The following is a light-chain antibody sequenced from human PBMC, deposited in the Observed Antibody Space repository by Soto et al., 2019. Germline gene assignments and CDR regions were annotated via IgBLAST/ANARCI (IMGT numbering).Light chain of an antibody. J-gene: IGKJ1*01. CDR2: GIS. CDR1: HTISSSY. Sequence: EIVLTQSPGTLSLSPGERATLSCRASHTISSSYLACFQQKPGQAPRLLMYGISRRATGIPDRFSGRGSGTDFTLTITRLEPEDFAVYYCQQYVTSSPRTFGQGTKVEIK. V-gene: IGKV3-20*01. CDR3: QQYVTSSPRT.